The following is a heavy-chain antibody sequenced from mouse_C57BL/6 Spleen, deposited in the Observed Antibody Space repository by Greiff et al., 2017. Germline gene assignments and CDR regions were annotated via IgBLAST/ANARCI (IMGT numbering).Heavy chain of an antibody. Sequence: EVKLQQSGPELVKPGASVKISCKASGYTFTDYYMNWVKQSHGKSLEWIGDINPNNGGTSYNQKFKGKATLTVDKSSSTAYMELRSLTSEDSAVYYCARRRYGSSPYYFDYWGQGTTLTVSS. V-gene: IGHV1-26*01. CDR2: INPNNGGT. D-gene: IGHD1-1*01. CDR3: ARRRYGSSPYYFDY. CDR1: GYTFTDYY. J-gene: IGHJ2*01.